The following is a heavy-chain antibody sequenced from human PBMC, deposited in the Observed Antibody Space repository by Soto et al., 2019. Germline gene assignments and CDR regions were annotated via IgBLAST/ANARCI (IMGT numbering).Heavy chain of an antibody. J-gene: IGHJ4*02. CDR3: AKRGPLGFCASTSCYAFDY. Sequence: GESLKISCRGSGYNFAMTWVRQAPGKGLEWVSSISGSGGNTYYADSVKGRFTVSRDNSENTLYLQMNSLRVEDTAIYYCAKRGPLGFCASTSCYAFDYWGPGALVTVSS. V-gene: IGHV3-23*01. CDR2: ISGSGGNT. D-gene: IGHD2-2*01. CDR1: GYNFA.